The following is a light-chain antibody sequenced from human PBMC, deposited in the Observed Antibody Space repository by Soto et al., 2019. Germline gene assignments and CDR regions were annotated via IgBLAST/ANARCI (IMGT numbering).Light chain of an antibody. CDR2: DVS. CDR1: SSEVGGYNY. CDR3: SSYTSSSTLYV. Sequence: QSVLTQPASLSGSPGQSITISCTGTSSEVGGYNYVSWYQQHPGQAPKLMIYDVSNRPSGVSNRFSGSKSGNTASLTISGLQAEDEADYYCSSYTSSSTLYVFGTGTKVTVL. J-gene: IGLJ1*01. V-gene: IGLV2-14*01.